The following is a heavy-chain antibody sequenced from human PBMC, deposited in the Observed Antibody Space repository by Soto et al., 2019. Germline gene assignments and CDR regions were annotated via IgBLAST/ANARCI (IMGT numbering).Heavy chain of an antibody. CDR3: AKDGGSSATKFDY. CDR1: GFTFSSYG. D-gene: IGHD2-15*01. J-gene: IGHJ4*02. Sequence: GGSLRLSCAASGFTFSSYGMHWVRQAPGKGLEWVAVISYDGSNKYYADSVKGRFTISRDNSKNTLYLQMNSLRAEDTAVYYCAKDGGSSATKFDYWGQGTLVTVSS. V-gene: IGHV3-30*18. CDR2: ISYDGSNK.